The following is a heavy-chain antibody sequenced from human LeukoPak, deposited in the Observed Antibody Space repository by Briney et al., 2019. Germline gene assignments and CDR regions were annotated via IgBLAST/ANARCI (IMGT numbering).Heavy chain of an antibody. J-gene: IGHJ4*02. CDR2: ISYDGSNK. Sequence: PGRSLRLSCAASGFTFSSYAMHWVRQAPGKGLEWVVVISYDGSNKYYADSVKGRFTISRDNSKNTLYLQMNSLRAEDTAVYYCARADEWELLLTDYWGQGTLVTVSS. V-gene: IGHV3-30*04. CDR3: ARADEWELLLTDY. CDR1: GFTFSSYA. D-gene: IGHD1-26*01.